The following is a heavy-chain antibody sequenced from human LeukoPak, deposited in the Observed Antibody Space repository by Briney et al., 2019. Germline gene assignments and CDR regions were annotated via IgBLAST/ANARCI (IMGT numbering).Heavy chain of an antibody. CDR2: MNPNSGNT. J-gene: IGHJ4*02. D-gene: IGHD2-15*01. V-gene: IGHV1-8*01. CDR3: ARGIRVAGRDTPLYYFDY. CDR1: GYTFTSYD. Sequence: ASVKVSCKASGYTFTSYDIHWVRQATGQGLEWMGWMNPNSGNTGYAQKFQGRVTMTRNTSISTAYMELSSLRSEDTAVYYCARGIRVAGRDTPLYYFDYWGQGTLVTVSS.